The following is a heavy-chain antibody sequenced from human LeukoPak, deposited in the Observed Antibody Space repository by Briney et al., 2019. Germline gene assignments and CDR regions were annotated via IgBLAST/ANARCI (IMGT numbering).Heavy chain of an antibody. CDR3: AKDVDTAMVTDY. J-gene: IGHJ4*02. Sequence: PGGSLRLSCAASGFTFSSYAMSWVRQAPGKGLEWVSAISGSGGSTCYADSVKGRFTVSRDNSKNTLYLQMNSLRAEDTAVYYCAKDVDTAMVTDYWGQGTLVTVSS. V-gene: IGHV3-23*01. CDR2: ISGSGGST. D-gene: IGHD5-18*01. CDR1: GFTFSSYA.